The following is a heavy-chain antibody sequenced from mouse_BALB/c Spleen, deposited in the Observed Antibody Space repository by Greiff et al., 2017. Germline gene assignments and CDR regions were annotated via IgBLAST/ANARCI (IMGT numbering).Heavy chain of an antibody. CDR1: GFTFTDYY. CDR2: IRNKANGYTT. D-gene: IGHD2-4*01. V-gene: IGHV7-3*02. Sequence: EVMLVESGGGLVQPGGSLRLSCATSGFTFTDYYMSWVRQPPGKALEWLGFIRNKANGYTTEYSASVKGRFTISRDNSQSILYLQMNTLRAEDSATYYCAREGLTWFAYWGQGTLVTVSA. J-gene: IGHJ3*01. CDR3: AREGLTWFAY.